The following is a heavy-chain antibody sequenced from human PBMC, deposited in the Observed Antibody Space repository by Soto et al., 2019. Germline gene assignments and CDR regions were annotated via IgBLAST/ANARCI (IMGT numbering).Heavy chain of an antibody. CDR1: GYTFTYYW. J-gene: IGHJ4*01. D-gene: IGHD1-26*01. CDR2: TYPFDSDT. V-gene: IGHV5-51*01. Sequence: PGESLKISCEGSGYTFTYYWIGWVRQMPGKGLEWMGVTYPFDSDTRYSPSFQGRVTISAAQSTNTAYLELSRLQASDTAIYYCGRQYGGATTGIDYWGQGTLVTVSS. CDR3: GRQYGGATTGIDY.